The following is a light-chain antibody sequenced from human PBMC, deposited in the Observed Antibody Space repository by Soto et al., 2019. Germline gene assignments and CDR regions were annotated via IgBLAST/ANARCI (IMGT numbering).Light chain of an antibody. CDR3: QQYSSYSWT. CDR1: QSINIW. V-gene: IGKV1-5*03. Sequence: DIQMTQSPSTLSASVGDRVTISCRASQSINIWLAWYQQKPGKAPNLLIYKASTLQSGVPSRFSGSGSGTGFTLTINSLQPDDFATYYCQQYSSYSWTFGQGTKV. CDR2: KAS. J-gene: IGKJ1*01.